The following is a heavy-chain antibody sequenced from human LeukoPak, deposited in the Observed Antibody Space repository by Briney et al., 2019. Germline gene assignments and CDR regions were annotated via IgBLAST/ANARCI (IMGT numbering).Heavy chain of an antibody. CDR1: GYTLTELS. J-gene: IGHJ3*02. V-gene: IGHV1-24*01. CDR2: FDPEDGET. D-gene: IGHD7-27*01. Sequence: ASVKVSCKVSGYTLTELSMHWVRQAPGKGLEWMGGFDPEDGETIYAQKFQGRVTMTEDTSTDTAYMELSSLRSEDTAVYYCATEGENWGLPSGAFDIWGQGTMVTVSS. CDR3: ATEGENWGLPSGAFDI.